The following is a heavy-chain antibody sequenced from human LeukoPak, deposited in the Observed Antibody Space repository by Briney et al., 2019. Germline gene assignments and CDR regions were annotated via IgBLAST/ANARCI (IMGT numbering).Heavy chain of an antibody. V-gene: IGHV1-46*01. Sequence: GASVKVSCKASGYTFTSYYMHWVRQAPGQGLEWVGIINPSGGSTSYAQKVQGRVTITADKSTSTAYMELSSLRSEDTAVYYCARGVVVVTPYFDYWGQGTLVTVSS. CDR3: ARGVVVVTPYFDY. J-gene: IGHJ4*02. D-gene: IGHD3-22*01. CDR2: INPSGGST. CDR1: GYTFTSYY.